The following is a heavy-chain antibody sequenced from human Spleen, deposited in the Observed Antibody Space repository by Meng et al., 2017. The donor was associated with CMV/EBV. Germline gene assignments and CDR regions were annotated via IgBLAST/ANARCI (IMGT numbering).Heavy chain of an antibody. CDR1: FTFDDYG. Sequence: FTFDDYGMSWVRQAPGKGLEWVSGINWNGGSTGYADSVKGRFTISRDNAKNSLYLQMNALGEDDTAVYFCARGRGYSSGWYATYYFDLWGQGTLVTVSS. CDR2: INWNGGST. J-gene: IGHJ4*02. D-gene: IGHD6-19*01. CDR3: ARGRGYSSGWYATYYFDL. V-gene: IGHV3-20*03.